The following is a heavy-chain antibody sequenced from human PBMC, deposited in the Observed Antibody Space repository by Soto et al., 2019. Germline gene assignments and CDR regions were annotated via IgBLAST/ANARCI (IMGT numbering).Heavy chain of an antibody. V-gene: IGHV3-23*01. J-gene: IGHJ4*02. CDR2: IRGFSPYT. CDR3: AKRSNYYDSSGYSAPYDY. D-gene: IGHD3-22*01. Sequence: PGGSLRLSCVASGFTFRSYTMNWVRQAPGKGLEWVSAIRGFSPYTFYADSVKGRFTISRDNSKNTLYLQMNSLRAEDTAVYYCAKRSNYYDSSGYSAPYDYWGQGTLVTVSS. CDR1: GFTFRSYT.